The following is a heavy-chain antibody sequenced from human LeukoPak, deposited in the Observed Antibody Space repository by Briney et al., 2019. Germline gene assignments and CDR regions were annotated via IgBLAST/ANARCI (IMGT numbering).Heavy chain of an antibody. V-gene: IGHV1-46*01. Sequence: ASVKVSCKASGYTLTRYYMHRVRQAPGQGLQWMGIINPSGGSTSYAQKFQGRVTMTRDTSTSTVYMELSSLRSEDTAVYYCARDLGYQPLSTFDYWGQGTLVTVSS. CDR3: ARDLGYQPLSTFDY. CDR2: INPSGGST. D-gene: IGHD2-2*01. J-gene: IGHJ4*02. CDR1: GYTLTRYY.